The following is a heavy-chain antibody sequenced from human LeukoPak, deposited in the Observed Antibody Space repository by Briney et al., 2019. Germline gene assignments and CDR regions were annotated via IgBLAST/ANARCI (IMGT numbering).Heavy chain of an antibody. J-gene: IGHJ3*02. Sequence: PLETLSLTCTVSGGSISSGDYYWSWIRQPPGKGLEWIGYIYYSGSTYYNPSLKSRVTISVDTSKNQFSLKLSSVTAADTAVYYCARDSEMATINGAFDIWGQGTMVTVSS. CDR2: IYYSGST. V-gene: IGHV4-30-4*01. D-gene: IGHD5-24*01. CDR3: ARDSEMATINGAFDI. CDR1: GGSISSGDYY.